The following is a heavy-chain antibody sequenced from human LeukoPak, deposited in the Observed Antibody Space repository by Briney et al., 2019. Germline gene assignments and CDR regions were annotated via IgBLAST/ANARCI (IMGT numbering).Heavy chain of an antibody. CDR3: VKRVPYDSGTYYFDY. J-gene: IGHJ4*02. V-gene: IGHV3-23*01. CDR1: GLTFSNYD. CDR2: ISGRGSST. Sequence: GGSLRLSCAASGLTFSNYDMSWVRQAPGKGLEWVSAISGRGSSTYYADAVKGRFTISRDNSKNTLYLQMNSLTAEDTAIYFCVKRVPYDSGTYYFDYWGQGTLVTVSS. D-gene: IGHD3-10*01.